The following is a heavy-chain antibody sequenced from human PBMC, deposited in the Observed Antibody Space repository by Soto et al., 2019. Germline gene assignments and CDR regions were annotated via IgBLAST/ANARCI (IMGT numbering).Heavy chain of an antibody. Sequence: PSETLSLTCTVSGGSISIYYWSWIRQPPGKGLEWIGYIYYSGGTNYNPSLKNRVTISVDTSKNQFSLKLSSVTAADTAVYYCATYTGGWFDPWGQGTLVTVSS. CDR1: GGSISIYY. CDR2: IYYSGGT. V-gene: IGHV4-59*01. CDR3: ATYTGGWFDP. D-gene: IGHD2-2*02. J-gene: IGHJ5*02.